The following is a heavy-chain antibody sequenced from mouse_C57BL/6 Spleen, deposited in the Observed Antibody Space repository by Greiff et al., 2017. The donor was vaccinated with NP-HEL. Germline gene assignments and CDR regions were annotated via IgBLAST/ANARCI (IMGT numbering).Heavy chain of an antibody. Sequence: QVQLQQPGAELVRPGTSVKLSCKASGYTFTSYWMHWVKQRPGQGLEWIGVIDPSDSYTNYNQKFKGKATLTVDTSSSTAYMQLSSLTSEDSAVYYCARKGLYSNYNGWFAYWGKGTLVTVSA. CDR3: ARKGLYSNYNGWFAY. D-gene: IGHD2-5*01. CDR1: GYTFTSYW. V-gene: IGHV1-59*01. CDR2: IDPSDSYT. J-gene: IGHJ3*01.